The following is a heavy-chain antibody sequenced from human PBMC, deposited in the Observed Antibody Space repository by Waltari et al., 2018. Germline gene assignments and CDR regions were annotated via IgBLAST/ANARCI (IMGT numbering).Heavy chain of an antibody. Sequence: QVQLVQSGAEVKKPGSSVKLSCKAPAGPSSRYAISRVRQAPGQGLEWMGGIIPIFGTANYAQKFQGRVTITTDESTSTAYMELSSLRSEDTAVYYCARGRQQLSQENAFDIWGQGTMVTVSS. V-gene: IGHV1-69*05. CDR3: ARGRQQLSQENAFDI. J-gene: IGHJ3*02. D-gene: IGHD6-13*01. CDR2: IIPIFGTA. CDR1: AGPSSRYA.